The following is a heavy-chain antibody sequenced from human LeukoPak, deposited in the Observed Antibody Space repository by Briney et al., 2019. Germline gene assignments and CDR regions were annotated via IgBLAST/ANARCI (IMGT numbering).Heavy chain of an antibody. J-gene: IGHJ4*02. D-gene: IGHD3-10*01. CDR2: IYPGDSDT. CDR3: ARRSMVRGAKRGEFDY. Sequence: GESLKISCKGSGYSFTSYWIGWVRQMPGKGLEWMGIIYPGDSDTRYSPSFQGQVTISADKSISTAYLQWSSLKASDTAMYYCARRSMVRGAKRGEFDYWGQGTLVTVSS. V-gene: IGHV5-51*01. CDR1: GYSFTSYW.